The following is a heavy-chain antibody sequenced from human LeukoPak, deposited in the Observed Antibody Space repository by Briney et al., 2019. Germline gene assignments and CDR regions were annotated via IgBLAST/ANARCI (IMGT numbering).Heavy chain of an antibody. CDR1: GFTFSSYA. CDR3: ATTFQRGQFDY. V-gene: IGHV3-23*01. CDR2: ISGSGGST. J-gene: IGHJ4*02. D-gene: IGHD3-16*01. Sequence: GGSLRLSCAASGFTFSSYAMSWVRQAPGKGLEWVSAISGSGGSTYYADSVKGRFTISRDNSKNTLYLQVNSLGAADTAVYYCATTFQRGQFDYWGQGTLVTVSS.